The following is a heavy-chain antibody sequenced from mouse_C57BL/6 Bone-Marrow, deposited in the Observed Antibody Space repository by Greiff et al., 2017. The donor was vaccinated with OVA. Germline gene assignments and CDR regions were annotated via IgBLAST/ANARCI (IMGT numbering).Heavy chain of an antibody. D-gene: IGHD2-4*01. CDR1: GYTFTSYW. V-gene: IGHV1-59*01. CDR2: IDPSDSYT. CDR3: AGRGLRRDFDY. J-gene: IGHJ2*01. Sequence: QVQLKQPGAELVRPGTSVKLSCKASGYTFTSYWMHWVKQRPGQGLEWIGVIDPSDSYTNYNQKFKGKATLTVDKSSSTAYMQLSSLTSEDSAVYYCAGRGLRRDFDYWGQGTTLTVSS.